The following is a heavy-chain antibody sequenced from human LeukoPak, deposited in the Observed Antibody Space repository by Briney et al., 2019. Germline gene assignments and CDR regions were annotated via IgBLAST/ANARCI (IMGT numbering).Heavy chain of an antibody. CDR1: GFTFSDYY. CDR2: ISSSGSTI. J-gene: IGHJ2*01. CDR3: ARGKSSGYYFWYFDL. Sequence: GGSLRLSCAASGFTFSDYYMSWIRQAPGKGLEWVSYISSSGSTIYYADSVKGRFTISRDNAKNSLYLQMNSLRAEDTAVYYCARGKSSGYYFWYFDLWGRGTLVTVSS. D-gene: IGHD3-22*01. V-gene: IGHV3-11*04.